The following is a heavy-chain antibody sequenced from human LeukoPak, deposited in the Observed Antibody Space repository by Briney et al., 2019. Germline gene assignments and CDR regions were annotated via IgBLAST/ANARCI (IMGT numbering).Heavy chain of an antibody. V-gene: IGHV3-23*01. Sequence: PGGSLRLSCAASGFTFNNYAMSWVRQAPGKGLEWVSTISGSGGSTYYADSVKGRFTISRDNSENTLYLQMNSLRAEDTAVYYCAKDWGSGSYQPDAFDIWGQGTMVTVSS. CDR3: AKDWGSGSYQPDAFDI. J-gene: IGHJ3*02. D-gene: IGHD1-26*01. CDR1: GFTFNNYA. CDR2: ISGSGGST.